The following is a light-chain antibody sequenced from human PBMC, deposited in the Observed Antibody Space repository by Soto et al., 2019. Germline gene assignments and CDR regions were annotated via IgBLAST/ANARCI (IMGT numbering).Light chain of an antibody. V-gene: IGLV1-44*01. CDR3: ATWDSSLSAVV. J-gene: IGLJ2*01. Sequence: QSALTQPPSLSGTPGQRVTISCSGSSSNIGGNTVHWYQHLPGTAPKLLIYINDQRPSGIPDRFSASKSGTSATLGITGLQTGDEADYYCATWDSSLSAVVVGGGTKLTVL. CDR1: SSNIGGNT. CDR2: IND.